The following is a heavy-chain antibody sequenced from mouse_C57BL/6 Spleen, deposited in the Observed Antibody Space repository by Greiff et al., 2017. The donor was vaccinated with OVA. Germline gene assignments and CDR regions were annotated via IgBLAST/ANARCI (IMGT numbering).Heavy chain of an antibody. J-gene: IGHJ3*01. V-gene: IGHV1-52*01. CDR2: IDPSDSET. D-gene: IGHD3-1*01. Sequence: VQLQQPGAELVRPGSSVKLSCKASGYTFTSYWMHWVKQRPIQGLEWIGNIDPSDSETHYNQKFKDKATLTVDKSSSTAYMQLSSLTSEDSAVYYCARSGLTSWFAYWGQGTLVTVSA. CDR1: GYTFTSYW. CDR3: ARSGLTSWFAY.